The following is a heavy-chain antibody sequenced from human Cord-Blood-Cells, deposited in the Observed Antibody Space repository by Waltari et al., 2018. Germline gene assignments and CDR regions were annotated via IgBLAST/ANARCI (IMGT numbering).Heavy chain of an antibody. V-gene: IGHV6-1*01. D-gene: IGHD7-27*01. J-gene: IGHJ2*01. CDR1: GDSVSSNRPA. Sequence: QVQLQQSGPGLVKPSQTLSLTCAIAGDSVSSNRPAWNWIRQSSSRGLEWLGRTYYRSKWYNDYAVSVKSRITINPDTSKNQFSLQLNSVTPEDTAVYYCASEFTGDWGYFDLWGRGTLVTVSS. CDR2: TYYRSKWYN. CDR3: ASEFTGDWGYFDL.